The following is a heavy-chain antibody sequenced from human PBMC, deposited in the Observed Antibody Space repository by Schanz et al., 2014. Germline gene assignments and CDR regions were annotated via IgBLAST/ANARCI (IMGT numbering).Heavy chain of an antibody. J-gene: IGHJ4*02. CDR3: AREDCSATSCYFRY. V-gene: IGHV3-33*01. CDR1: GFNFANHA. D-gene: IGHD2-21*01. Sequence: QVQLVESGGGVVQPGRSLRLSCAASGFNFANHAIHWVRQGQGNGLQWVAVIRYDGRNKNFVESVKGRFTISRDNSNNTVYLQMNTLRAEDTAVYYCAREDCSATSCYFRYWGQGTLVTVSS. CDR2: IRYDGRNK.